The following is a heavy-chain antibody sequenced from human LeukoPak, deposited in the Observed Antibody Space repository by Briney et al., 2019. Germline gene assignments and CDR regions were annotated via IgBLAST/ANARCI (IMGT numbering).Heavy chain of an antibody. CDR2: VSGNGGGT. Sequence: GGSLRLSCAASGFNFKTYAMTWVRQAPGKGLEWVSAVSGNGGGTYYADSVKGRFTISRDNSKNTLYLQMNILRAEDTALYYCAKGGTFSDYWGQGTLVTASS. CDR1: GFNFKTYA. CDR3: AKGGTFSDY. J-gene: IGHJ4*02. V-gene: IGHV3-23*01.